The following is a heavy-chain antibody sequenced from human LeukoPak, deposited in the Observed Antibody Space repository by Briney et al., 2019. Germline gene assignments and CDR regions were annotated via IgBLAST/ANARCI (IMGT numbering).Heavy chain of an antibody. CDR1: GFIFTNYF. V-gene: IGHV3-7*01. CDR2: IKHDGSEK. D-gene: IGHD3-3*01. J-gene: IGHJ4*02. Sequence: GGSLSLSCAASGFIFTNYFMSWVRQAPGKGLEWVASIKHDGSEKYYVDSVRGRFTISRDNTMNSLYLQMSSLRAEDTAVYYCATDRGWRTSGYYLYYFEYWGQGTLVTYSS. CDR3: ATDRGWRTSGYYLYYFEY.